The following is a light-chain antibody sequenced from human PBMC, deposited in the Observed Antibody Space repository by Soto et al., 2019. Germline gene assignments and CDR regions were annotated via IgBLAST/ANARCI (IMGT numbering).Light chain of an antibody. CDR2: GAS. V-gene: IGKV3-20*01. CDR1: EIINSGY. Sequence: ENLLTQSPDTLSLSAGERATLFCRASEIINSGYLAWYQQKPGRAPRLLIYGASSRAVGTPDRFSGSWSGTDFNLTIDRLEPEDFAVYYCQQYGSSPLTFGGGTKVQIK. J-gene: IGKJ4*01. CDR3: QQYGSSPLT.